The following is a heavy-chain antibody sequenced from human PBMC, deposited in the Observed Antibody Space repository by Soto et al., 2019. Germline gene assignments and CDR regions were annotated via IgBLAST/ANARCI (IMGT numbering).Heavy chain of an antibody. CDR2: IIPIFGTA. CDR1: RGTFSSYA. D-gene: IGHD6-13*01. V-gene: IGHV1-69*12. Sequence: QVQLVQSGAEVKKPGSSVKVSCKASRGTFSSYAISRVRQAPGQGLEWMGGIIPIFGTANYAQKFQGRVTITADESTSTAYMELSSLRSEDTAVYYCARDVSSSWYRAFQHWGQGTLVTVSS. CDR3: ARDVSSSWYRAFQH. J-gene: IGHJ1*01.